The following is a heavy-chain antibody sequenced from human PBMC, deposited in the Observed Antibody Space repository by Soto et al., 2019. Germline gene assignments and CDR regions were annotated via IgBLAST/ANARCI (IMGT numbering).Heavy chain of an antibody. Sequence: RGSLRLSCAASGFTFSCYAMSWVRQAPGKGLEWVSAISGSGGSTYYADSVKGRFTISRDNSKNTLYLQMNSLRAEDTAVYYCAKDRSGGSSRPYYYGMDVWGQGTTVTVSS. CDR3: AKDRSGGSSRPYYYGMDV. CDR2: ISGSGGST. CDR1: GFTFSCYA. D-gene: IGHD6-6*01. J-gene: IGHJ6*02. V-gene: IGHV3-23*01.